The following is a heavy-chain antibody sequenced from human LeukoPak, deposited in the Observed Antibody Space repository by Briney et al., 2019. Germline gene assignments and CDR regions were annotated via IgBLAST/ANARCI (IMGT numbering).Heavy chain of an antibody. Sequence: PSQTLSLTCTVSGGSISSGDYYWSWIRQPAGKGLEWIGRIYTSGSTNYNPSLKSRVTMSVDTSKNQFSLKLSSVTAVDTAVYYCARSTYSSGWQDFDYWGQGTLVTVSS. CDR2: IYTSGST. D-gene: IGHD6-19*01. CDR3: ARSTYSSGWQDFDY. CDR1: GGSISSGDYY. V-gene: IGHV4-61*02. J-gene: IGHJ4*02.